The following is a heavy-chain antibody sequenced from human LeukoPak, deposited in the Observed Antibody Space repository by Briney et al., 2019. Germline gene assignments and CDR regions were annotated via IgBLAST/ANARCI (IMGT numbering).Heavy chain of an antibody. J-gene: IGHJ4*02. CDR3: ASGQYCSTTPCYSARRYFDY. D-gene: IGHD2-2*01. V-gene: IGHV4-34*01. CDR2: INDSGST. Sequence: TSETLSLTCAVSGGAFSNYCWTWIRQPPGKGLEWIAEINDSGSTNSNSALRSRVAISLDTSKNQFSLLLTSVTAADTAVYYCASGQYCSTTPCYSARRYFDYWGQGTLVSVSS. CDR1: GGAFSNYC.